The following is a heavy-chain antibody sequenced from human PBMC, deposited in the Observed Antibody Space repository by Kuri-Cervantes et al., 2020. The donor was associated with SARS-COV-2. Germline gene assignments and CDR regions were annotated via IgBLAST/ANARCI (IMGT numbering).Heavy chain of an antibody. CDR2: IYPGDSGT. V-gene: IGHV5-51*01. D-gene: IGHD6-6*01. Sequence: KVSCKGSGYSFTSYWIGWVRQMPGKGLEWMGIIYPGDSGTRYSPSFQGQVTISADKSISTAYLQWSSLKASDTAMYYCARAGAVGGSSSNFDYWDQGTLVTVSS. J-gene: IGHJ4*02. CDR1: GYSFTSYW. CDR3: ARAGAVGGSSSNFDY.